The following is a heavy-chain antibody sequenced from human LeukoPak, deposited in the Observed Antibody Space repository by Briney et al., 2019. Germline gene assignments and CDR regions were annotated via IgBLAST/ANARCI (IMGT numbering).Heavy chain of an antibody. V-gene: IGHV3-9*01. CDR3: AKGGIAAAGIDY. J-gene: IGHJ4*02. Sequence: GRSLRLSCAASGFTFGDYALHWVRQAPGKGLEWVSGISWNSGSIGYADSVKGRFTISRDNAKNSLYLQMNSLRAEDTALHYCAKGGIAAAGIDYWGQGTLVTVSS. D-gene: IGHD6-13*01. CDR1: GFTFGDYA. CDR2: ISWNSGSI.